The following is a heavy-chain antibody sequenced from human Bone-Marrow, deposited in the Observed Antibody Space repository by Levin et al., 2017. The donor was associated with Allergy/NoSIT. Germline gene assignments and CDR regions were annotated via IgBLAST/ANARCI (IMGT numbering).Heavy chain of an antibody. D-gene: IGHD2-21*01. CDR3: AKGEGDLYYYYGMDV. CDR1: GFTFSSYA. J-gene: IGHJ6*02. V-gene: IGHV3-23*01. Sequence: QRGESLKISCAASGFTFSSYAMSWVRQAPGKGLEWVSAISGSGGSTYYADSVKGRFTISRDNSKNTLYLQMNSLRGEDAAVYYCAKGEGDLYYYYGMDVWGQGTTVTVSS. CDR2: ISGSGGST.